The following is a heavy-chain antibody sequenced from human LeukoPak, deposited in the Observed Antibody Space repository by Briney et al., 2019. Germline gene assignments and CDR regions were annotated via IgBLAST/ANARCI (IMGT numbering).Heavy chain of an antibody. Sequence: PGGSLRLSCAASGFTFSDYYMTWIRQAPGKGLEWVSYISSSGSAIKYADSVKGRFSISRDNAKNSLYLQMNSLRVEDTAVYYWAAVQMQRSSWYDYYYMDVWGKGTTVTVSS. CDR1: GFTFSDYY. D-gene: IGHD1-1*01. V-gene: IGHV3-11*01. J-gene: IGHJ6*03. CDR2: ISSSGSAI. CDR3: AAVQMQRSSWYDYYYMDV.